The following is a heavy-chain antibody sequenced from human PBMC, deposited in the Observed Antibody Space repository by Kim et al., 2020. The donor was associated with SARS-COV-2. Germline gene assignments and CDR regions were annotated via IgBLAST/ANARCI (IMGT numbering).Heavy chain of an antibody. CDR2: IDPSDSYT. CDR1: GYSFTSYW. CDR3: ARQLKVRGVISYYYGMDV. J-gene: IGHJ6*02. D-gene: IGHD3-10*01. V-gene: IGHV5-10-1*01. Sequence: GESLKISCKGSGYSFTSYWISWVRQIPGKGLEWMGRIDPSDSYTNYSPSFQGHVTISADKSISTAYLQWSSLKASDTAMYYCARQLKVRGVISYYYGMDVWGQGTTVTVSS.